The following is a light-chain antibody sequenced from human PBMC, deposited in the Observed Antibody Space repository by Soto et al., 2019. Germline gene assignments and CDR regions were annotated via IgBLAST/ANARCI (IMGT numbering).Light chain of an antibody. J-gene: IGKJ3*01. V-gene: IGKV3-20*01. CDR3: QQYGSSLFT. Sequence: EIVLTQSPGTLSLSPGERATLSCRASQSVSSSYLAWYQQKPGQAPRLLIYGASSRATGIPDRVSGSGSATDFTLTSSRLEPADFAVYYCQQYGSSLFTFGPGTKVDIK. CDR1: QSVSSSY. CDR2: GAS.